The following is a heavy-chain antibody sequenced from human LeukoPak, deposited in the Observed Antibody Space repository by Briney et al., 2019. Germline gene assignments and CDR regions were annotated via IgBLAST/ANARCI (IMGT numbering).Heavy chain of an antibody. D-gene: IGHD2-21*02. J-gene: IGHJ1*01. CDR1: GYTFTSYY. Sequence: ASEKVSCKASGYTFTSYYMHWVRQAPGQGLEWMGIINPSGGSTSYAQKFQGRVTMTRDTSTTTVYMELSGLRSEDTAVYYCARAYCGGDCYSLDFQHWGQGTLVTGTS. CDR2: INPSGGST. V-gene: IGHV1-46*01. CDR3: ARAYCGGDCYSLDFQH.